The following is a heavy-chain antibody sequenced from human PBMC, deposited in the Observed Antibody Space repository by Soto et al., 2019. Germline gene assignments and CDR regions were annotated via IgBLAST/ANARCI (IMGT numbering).Heavy chain of an antibody. Sequence: QVQLQQWGAGLVKPSETLSLSCAVYGQSFSGHSWAWIRQPPGKGLEWIGEINESGSTYYNPSLTSRVTISTATSKNQFSLKLSSVSAAATAAYFCARGSGIVALPGELEDVKYDYWGQGTLVNVSS. V-gene: IGHV4-34*01. D-gene: IGHD1-1*01. CDR1: GQSFSGHS. CDR3: ARGSGIVALPGELEDVKYDY. J-gene: IGHJ4*02. CDR2: INESGST.